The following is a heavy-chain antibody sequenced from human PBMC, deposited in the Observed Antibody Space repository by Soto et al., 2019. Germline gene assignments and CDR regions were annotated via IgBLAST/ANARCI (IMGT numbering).Heavy chain of an antibody. V-gene: IGHV4-39*01. CDR1: GGSISSSSYY. D-gene: IGHD2-8*01. J-gene: IGHJ6*03. CDR3: ARHHCTNGVCCVDSDYYYMDV. CDR2: IYYSGST. Sequence: QLQLQESGPGLVKPSETLSLTCTVSGGSISSSSYYWGWIRQPPGKGLEWIGSIYYSGSTYYNPSLKSRVTRSVDTSKNQFSLKLSSVTAADTAVSYCARHHCTNGVCCVDSDYYYMDVWGKGTTVTVSS.